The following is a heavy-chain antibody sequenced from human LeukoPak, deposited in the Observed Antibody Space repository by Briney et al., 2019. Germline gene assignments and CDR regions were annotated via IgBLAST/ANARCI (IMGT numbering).Heavy chain of an antibody. CDR3: TRGPLYGDYRFHY. CDR2: IRSKAYGGTT. V-gene: IGHV3-49*04. CDR1: GFTFGDYA. D-gene: IGHD4-17*01. J-gene: IGHJ4*02. Sequence: GGSLRLSRTASGFTFGDYAMSWVRQAPGKGLEWVGFIRSKAYGGTTEYAASVKGRFTISRDDSKSIAYLQMNSLKTEDTAVYYCTRGPLYGDYRFHYWGQGTLVTVSS.